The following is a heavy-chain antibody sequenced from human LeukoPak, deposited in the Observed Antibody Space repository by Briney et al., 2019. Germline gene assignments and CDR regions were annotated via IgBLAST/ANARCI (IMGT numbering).Heavy chain of an antibody. V-gene: IGHV1-18*01. D-gene: IGHD5-18*01. Sequence: GASVKVSCKASGYTFTSYGISWVRQAPGQGLEWMGWISAYNGNTNYAQKLQGRVTITTDTSTSTAYMELRSLRSDDTAVYYCARAPWDTAMGSFDYWGQGTLVTVSS. J-gene: IGHJ4*02. CDR3: ARAPWDTAMGSFDY. CDR1: GYTFTSYG. CDR2: ISAYNGNT.